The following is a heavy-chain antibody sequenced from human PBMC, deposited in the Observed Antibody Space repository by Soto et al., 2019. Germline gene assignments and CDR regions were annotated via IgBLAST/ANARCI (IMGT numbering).Heavy chain of an antibody. Sequence: SFSGYYWSWIRQPPGKGLEWIGEINHSGSTNYNPSLKSRVTISVDTSKNQFSLKLSSVTAADTAVYYCARGLRRYSSSWYWFDPWGQGTLVTVSS. J-gene: IGHJ5*02. CDR1: SFSGYY. V-gene: IGHV4-34*01. CDR2: INHSGST. D-gene: IGHD6-13*01. CDR3: ARGLRRYSSSWYWFDP.